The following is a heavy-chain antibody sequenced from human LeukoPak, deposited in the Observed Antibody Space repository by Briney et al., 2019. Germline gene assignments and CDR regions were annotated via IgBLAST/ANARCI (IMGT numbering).Heavy chain of an antibody. CDR2: IIPIFGTA. Sequence: ASVKVSCKASGGTFSSYAISWVRQAPGQGLEWMGGIIPIFGTANYAQKFQGRVTITADESTSTAYMELSSLRSEDTAVYYCASNRGGSYSPYYFDYWGQGTLVTVSS. J-gene: IGHJ4*02. V-gene: IGHV1-69*01. CDR3: ASNRGGSYSPYYFDY. CDR1: GGTFSSYA. D-gene: IGHD1-26*01.